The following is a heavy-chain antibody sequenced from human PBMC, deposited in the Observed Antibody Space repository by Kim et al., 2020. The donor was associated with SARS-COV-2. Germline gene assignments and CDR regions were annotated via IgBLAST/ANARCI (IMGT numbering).Heavy chain of an antibody. D-gene: IGHD4-17*01. J-gene: IGHJ4*02. CDR2: INHSGST. V-gene: IGHV4-34*01. Sequence: SETLSLTCAVYGGSFSGYYWSWIRQPPGKGLEWIGEINHSGSTNYNPSLKSRVTISVDTSKNQFSLKLSSVTAADTAVYYCARGRTVTTGHIDYWGQGTLVTVSS. CDR1: GGSFSGYY. CDR3: ARGRTVTTGHIDY.